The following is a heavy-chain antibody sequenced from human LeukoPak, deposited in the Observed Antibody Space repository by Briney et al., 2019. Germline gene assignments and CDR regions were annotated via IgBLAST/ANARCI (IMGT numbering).Heavy chain of an antibody. CDR2: IYYSGST. Sequence: SETLSLTCAVSGGSISSYYWSWIRQPPGKGLEWIGYIYYSGSTNYNPSLKSRVTISVDTSKNQFSLKLSSVTAADTAVYYCARTGYCSSTSCYAQSFMNWFDPWGQGTLVTVSS. V-gene: IGHV4-59*08. CDR1: GGSISSYY. J-gene: IGHJ5*02. D-gene: IGHD2-2*01. CDR3: ARTGYCSSTSCYAQSFMNWFDP.